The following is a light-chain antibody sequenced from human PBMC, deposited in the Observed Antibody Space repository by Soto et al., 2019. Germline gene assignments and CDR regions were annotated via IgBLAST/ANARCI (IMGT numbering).Light chain of an antibody. Sequence: EIVMTQSPATLSVSPGERATLSCRASQSVSSNLAWYQQKPGQAPRLVIYGASTRATGFPARFSGSGSGTEFTLTISSLQPEDFATYYCQQSYSTPLTFGGGTKVEIK. J-gene: IGKJ4*01. CDR1: QSVSSN. CDR3: QQSYSTPLT. V-gene: IGKV3-15*01. CDR2: GAS.